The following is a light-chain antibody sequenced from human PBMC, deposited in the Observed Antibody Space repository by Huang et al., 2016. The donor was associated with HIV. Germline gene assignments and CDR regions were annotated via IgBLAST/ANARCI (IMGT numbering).Light chain of an antibody. CDR1: QGVSNN. CDR3: QHYNNWPPWT. CDR2: GAS. V-gene: IGKV3D-15*01. J-gene: IGKJ1*01. Sequence: EIVMTQSPATLSVSPGERATLSCRASQGVSNNIAWYQPKPGQTPRLLIHGASTRATGSAAKFSGRESETDFTLPITSLQPEDSAVYYYQHYNNWPPWTFGPGTQVEI.